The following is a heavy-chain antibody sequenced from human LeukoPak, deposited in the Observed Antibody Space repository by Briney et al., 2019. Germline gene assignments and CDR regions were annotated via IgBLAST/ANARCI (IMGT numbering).Heavy chain of an antibody. Sequence: ASVKVSYKASGYTFTGYYMHWVRQAPGQGLEWMGWINPNSGGTNYAQKFQGRVTMTRDTSISTAYMELSRLRSDDTAVYYCARAAYSGSYYCPFDYWGQGTLVTVSS. D-gene: IGHD1-26*01. J-gene: IGHJ4*02. CDR1: GYTFTGYY. V-gene: IGHV1-2*02. CDR3: ARAAYSGSYYCPFDY. CDR2: INPNSGGT.